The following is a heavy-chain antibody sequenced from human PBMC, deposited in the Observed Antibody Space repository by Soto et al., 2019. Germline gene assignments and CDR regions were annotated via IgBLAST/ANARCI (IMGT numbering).Heavy chain of an antibody. Sequence: QAQLVQSGPEVKKPGASVTVSCKASGYTFATYGINWVRQAPGQGLEWMGWMSAHESNTIYAEKFMGRVSMTKDTSTNTAYMELVSLRSDDTAIYYCARDLLSSGYEYNWFDPWGQGTLVTVSA. J-gene: IGHJ5*02. CDR2: MSAHESNT. D-gene: IGHD3-3*01. CDR1: GYTFATYG. CDR3: ARDLLSSGYEYNWFDP. V-gene: IGHV1-18*01.